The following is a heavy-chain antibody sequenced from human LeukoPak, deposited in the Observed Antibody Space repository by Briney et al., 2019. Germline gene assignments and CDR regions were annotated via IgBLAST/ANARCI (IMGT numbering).Heavy chain of an antibody. CDR3: AKVTPPYYYGSGTQSDYYFDY. CDR2: ISWISGSI. CDR1: GFTFDDYA. V-gene: IGHV3-9*01. J-gene: IGHJ4*02. Sequence: GGSLRLSCAGSGFTFDDYAMHWVRQAPGKGLEWVSGISWISGSIGYADSVKGRFTISRANAKNSLYLQMTSLRAEDTALYYCAKVTPPYYYGSGTQSDYYFDYWGQGTLVTASS. D-gene: IGHD3-10*01.